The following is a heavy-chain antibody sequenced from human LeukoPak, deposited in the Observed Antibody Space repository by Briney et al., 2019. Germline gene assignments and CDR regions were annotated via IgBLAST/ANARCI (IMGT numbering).Heavy chain of an antibody. Sequence: GGSLRLSCAASGLTFSEYWMYWVRQAPGKGLAWVSRINSDGSSTRYADSVKGRFTISRDNAKNTLYLQMNSLRAEDTAVYYCARGAAVDTALIYLDYWGQGTLVTVSS. J-gene: IGHJ4*02. D-gene: IGHD5-18*01. V-gene: IGHV3-74*01. CDR3: ARGAAVDTALIYLDY. CDR1: GLTFSEYW. CDR2: INSDGSST.